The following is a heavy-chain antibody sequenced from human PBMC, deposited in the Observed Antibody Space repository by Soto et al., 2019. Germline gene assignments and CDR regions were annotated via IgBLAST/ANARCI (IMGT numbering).Heavy chain of an antibody. Sequence: LSLTCTVSGGSIRNAAYSWSWIRQPPGKGLEWIGYIYPSGMPFYNPSLRSRVTISIDRSNDQFSLNLQSVTAADSAVYYCQGCDFWGQGTRVTVSS. CDR2: IYPSGMP. CDR3: QGCDF. J-gene: IGHJ4*02. CDR1: GGSIRNAAYS. V-gene: IGHV4-30-2*01.